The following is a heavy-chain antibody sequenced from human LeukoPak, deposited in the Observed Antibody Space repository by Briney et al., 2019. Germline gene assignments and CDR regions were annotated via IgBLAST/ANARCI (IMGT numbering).Heavy chain of an antibody. Sequence: ASVKVSCKASGYTFTSYYMHWVRQAPGQGLEWMGWINPNSGGTNYAQKFQGRVTMTRDTSISTAYMELSRLRSDDTAVYYCARVRGTTRDLGYWGQGTLVTVSS. CDR1: GYTFTSYY. D-gene: IGHD1-1*01. V-gene: IGHV1-2*02. J-gene: IGHJ4*02. CDR3: ARVRGTTRDLGY. CDR2: INPNSGGT.